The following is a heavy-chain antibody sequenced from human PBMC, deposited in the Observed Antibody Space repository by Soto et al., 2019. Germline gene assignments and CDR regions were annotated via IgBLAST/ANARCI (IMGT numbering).Heavy chain of an antibody. J-gene: IGHJ4*02. CDR2: IKQDGSEK. V-gene: IGHV3-7*01. Sequence: PGGSLRLSCAASGFTFSSYWMSWVRQAPGKGLEWVANIKQDGSEKYYVDSVKGRFTISRDNAKNSLYLQMNSLRAEDTAVYYCARDLAKNDYGDYLDYWGQGTPVTVSS. CDR1: GFTFSSYW. CDR3: ARDLAKNDYGDYLDY. D-gene: IGHD4-17*01.